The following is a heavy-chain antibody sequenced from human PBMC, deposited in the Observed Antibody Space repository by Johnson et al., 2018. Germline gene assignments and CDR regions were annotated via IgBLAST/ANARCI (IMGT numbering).Heavy chain of an antibody. CDR3: ARGRSYGYTLDY. V-gene: IGHV4-61*02. CDR1: GDSISSGRYS. D-gene: IGHD5-18*01. J-gene: IGHJ4*02. CDR2: IYTSGST. Sequence: QVQLQESGPGLVKHSQTLSLTCTVSGDSISSGRYSWSWIRQPAGKGLEWIGRIYTSGSTNYNPSLMSRFPISVATSKTQFSLILTSVTAADTAVYYCARGRSYGYTLDYWGQGTLVTVSS.